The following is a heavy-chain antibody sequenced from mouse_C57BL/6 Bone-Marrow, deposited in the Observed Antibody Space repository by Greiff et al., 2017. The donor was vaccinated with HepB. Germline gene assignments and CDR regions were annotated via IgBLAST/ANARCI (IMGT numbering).Heavy chain of an antibody. Sequence: VKLVESGAELARPGASVKLSCKASGYTFTSYGISWVKQRTGQGLEWIGEIYPRSGNTYYNEKFKGKATLTADKSSSTAYMELRSLTSEDSAVYFCARWDYYGSSYEAYWGQGTLVTVSA. CDR1: GYTFTSYG. CDR2: IYPRSGNT. V-gene: IGHV1-81*01. D-gene: IGHD1-1*01. J-gene: IGHJ3*01. CDR3: ARWDYYGSSYEAY.